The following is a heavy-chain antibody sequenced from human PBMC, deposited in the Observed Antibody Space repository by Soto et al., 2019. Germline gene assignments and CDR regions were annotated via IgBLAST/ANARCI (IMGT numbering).Heavy chain of an antibody. CDR1: GGSISSGGYH. D-gene: IGHD4-4*01. CDR3: TRGLSNPGWFDP. CDR2: IYYSGST. V-gene: IGHV4-31*03. J-gene: IGHJ5*02. Sequence: QVQLQESGPGLVKPSQTLSLTCTVSGGSISSGGYHWSWIRQHPGKGLEWIGYIYYSGSTYYNPSLKSRVTISVDTSKNQFSLKLSSVTAADTAVYYCTRGLSNPGWFDPWGQGTLVTVSS.